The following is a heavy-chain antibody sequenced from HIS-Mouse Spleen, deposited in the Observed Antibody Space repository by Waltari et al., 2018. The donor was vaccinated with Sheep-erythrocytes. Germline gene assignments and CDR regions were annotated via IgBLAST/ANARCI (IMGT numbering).Heavy chain of an antibody. CDR1: GFTVSSNY. Sequence: EVQLVESGGGLIQPGGSLRLSCAASGFTVSSNYMSWGRQAPGKGLVWVSVIYSGGSTYYADSVKGRFTISRDNSKNTLYLQMNSLRAEDTAVYYCARVWQQLAYFDYWGQGTLVTVSS. D-gene: IGHD6-13*01. CDR3: ARVWQQLAYFDY. V-gene: IGHV3-53*01. J-gene: IGHJ4*02. CDR2: IYSGGST.